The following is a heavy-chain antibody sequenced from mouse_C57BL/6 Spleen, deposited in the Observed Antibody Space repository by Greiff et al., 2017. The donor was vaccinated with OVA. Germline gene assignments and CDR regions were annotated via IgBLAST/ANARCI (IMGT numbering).Heavy chain of an antibody. V-gene: IGHV1-61*01. CDR3: ARVGGNYGYFDV. CDR2: IYPSDSET. Sequence: QVQLQQPGAELVRPGSSVKLSCKASGYTFTSYWMDWVKQRPGQGLEWIGNIYPSDSETHYNQKFKDKATLTVDKSSSTAYMQLSSLTSEDSAVYYCARVGGNYGYFDVWGTGTTVTVSS. D-gene: IGHD1-1*02. CDR1: GYTFTSYW. J-gene: IGHJ1*03.